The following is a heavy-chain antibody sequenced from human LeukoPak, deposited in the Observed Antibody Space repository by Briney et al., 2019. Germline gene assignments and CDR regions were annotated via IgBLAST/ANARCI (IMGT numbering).Heavy chain of an antibody. V-gene: IGHV4-34*01. D-gene: IGHD6-13*01. Sequence: PSETLSLTCALSGGCPFTDSSWNWIRQSPGKGLEWVGEITHVGILNYNPSLKGRVAISVDTSKKQVSLKLDSMPAADTAMYYCARGRGEAAGLDHWGQGTLVTVSS. CDR3: ARGRGEAAGLDH. CDR1: GGCPFTDSS. CDR2: ITHVGIL. J-gene: IGHJ4*02.